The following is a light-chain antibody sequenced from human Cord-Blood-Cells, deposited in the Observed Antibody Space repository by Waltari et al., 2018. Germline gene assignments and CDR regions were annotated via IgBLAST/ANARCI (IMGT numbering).Light chain of an antibody. J-gene: IGLJ3*02. Sequence: QSALTQPPSVSGSPGQSVTISCTGTSSDVGSYRVPWYQQPPGTAPKLMIYEVSNRPSGVPDRFSGSKSGNTASLTISGLQAEDEADYYCSSYTSSSTWVFGGGTKLTVL. V-gene: IGLV2-18*02. CDR1: SSDVGSYR. CDR2: EVS. CDR3: SSYTSSSTWV.